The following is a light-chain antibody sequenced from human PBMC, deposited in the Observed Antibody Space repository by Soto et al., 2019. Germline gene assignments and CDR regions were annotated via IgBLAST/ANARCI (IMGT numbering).Light chain of an antibody. V-gene: IGKV1-27*01. J-gene: IGKJ1*01. Sequence: DIQMTQSPSSLSASVGDRVTITCRASQGISTYLVWYQQKPATVPKLLIFAASTLQSGVPSRFSGSGSGTDFTRTISSLQPEDVATYYCQNYNGAPWTFGQGTQVEI. CDR1: QGISTY. CDR3: QNYNGAPWT. CDR2: AAS.